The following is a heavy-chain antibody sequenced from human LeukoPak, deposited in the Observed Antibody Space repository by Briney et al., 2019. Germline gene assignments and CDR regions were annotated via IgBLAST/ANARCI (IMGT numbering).Heavy chain of an antibody. CDR3: ARGIAAAGNPNWFDP. V-gene: IGHV3-33*08. D-gene: IGHD6-13*01. CDR2: IWNDGGNK. CDR1: GFTFSTYW. Sequence: GGSLRLSCAASGFTFSTYWMHWVRQAPGKGLVWVAVIWNDGGNKYYADSVKGRFTISRDNSKNTLYLQMNSLRAEDTALYYCARGIAAAGNPNWFDPWGQGTLVTASS. J-gene: IGHJ5*02.